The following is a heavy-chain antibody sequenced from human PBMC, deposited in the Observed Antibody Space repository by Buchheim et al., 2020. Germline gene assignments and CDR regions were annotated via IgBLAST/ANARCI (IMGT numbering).Heavy chain of an antibody. V-gene: IGHV4-39*01. CDR2: IQSSGST. D-gene: IGHD6-13*01. CDR1: GGPITNTIYY. Sequence: QLQLQESGPGLVKPSETLSLTCTVSGGPITNTIYYWGWIRQPPGKGLEWIGSIQSSGSTYYSPSLKSRVTISVDTSKHQFSLKLSSVTAADTAVYYCARIDSSSWKDYFDYWGQGTL. J-gene: IGHJ4*02. CDR3: ARIDSSSWKDYFDY.